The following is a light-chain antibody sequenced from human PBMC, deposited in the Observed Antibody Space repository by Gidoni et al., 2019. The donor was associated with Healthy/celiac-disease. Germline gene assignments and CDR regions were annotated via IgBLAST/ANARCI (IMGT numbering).Light chain of an antibody. CDR3: QQYYSTTWT. Sequence: DIVMTQSPDSLAVSLGERATINCKSSQSVLYSPNNKNYLAWYQQKPGQPPKLLIYWASTRESGVPDRFSGSWSGTDFTLTISSLQAEDVAVYYCQQYYSTTWTFGQGTKVEIK. V-gene: IGKV4-1*01. CDR2: WAS. J-gene: IGKJ1*01. CDR1: QSVLYSPNNKNY.